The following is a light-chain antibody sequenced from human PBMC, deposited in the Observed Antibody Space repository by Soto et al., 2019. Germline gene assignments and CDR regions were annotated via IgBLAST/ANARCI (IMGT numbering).Light chain of an antibody. CDR1: QDVSRY. V-gene: IGKV3-11*01. Sequence: EMVLTQSPVTLSLSPGERVTLSCRASQDVSRYLAWYQQKPGLAPRLLIYDASNRATGIPARFSGSGSGTDFTLTISSLESEDFAVYYCQQRSSCPPITFGQGTRLEIK. J-gene: IGKJ5*01. CDR2: DAS. CDR3: QQRSSCPPIT.